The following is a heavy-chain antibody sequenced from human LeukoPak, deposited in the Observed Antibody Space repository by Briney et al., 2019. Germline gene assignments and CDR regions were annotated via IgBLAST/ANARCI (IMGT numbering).Heavy chain of an antibody. Sequence: PGGSLRLSCAASGFTFRNAWMSWVRQAPGKGLGWVGRIKKKTEGGTTDYAAPVKGRFTISRDDSKNTLYLQMNSLKTEDTAVYYCTTAVGGTEDFDYWGQGTLVTVSS. J-gene: IGHJ4*02. V-gene: IGHV3-15*01. CDR3: TTAVGGTEDFDY. D-gene: IGHD1-26*01. CDR1: GFTFRNAW. CDR2: IKKKTEGGTT.